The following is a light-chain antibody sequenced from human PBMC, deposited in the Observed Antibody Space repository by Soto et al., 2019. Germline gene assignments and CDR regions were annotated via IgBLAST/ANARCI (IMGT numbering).Light chain of an antibody. J-gene: IGKJ1*01. Sequence: DIQMTQSPSTLSGSVGDRVTITCRASQTISSWLSWYPQKPGKAPKLLIYKASTLKSGVPSRFRGSGSGTDFTLTISILQTDDFVTYYCPHYNSYSVAFGQGPKVELK. CDR1: QTISSW. V-gene: IGKV1-5*03. CDR2: KAS. CDR3: PHYNSYSVA.